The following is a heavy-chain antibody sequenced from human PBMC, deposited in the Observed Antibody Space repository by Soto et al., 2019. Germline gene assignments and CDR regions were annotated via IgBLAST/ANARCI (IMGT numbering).Heavy chain of an antibody. Sequence: ASVKVSCKASGYTFTSYYMHWVRQAPGQGLEWMGIINPSGGSTSYAQKFQGRVTMTRDTSTSTVYMELSSLRSEDTAVYYCARDSWARFLEWSLDAYNWFDPCGQAPLLTV. CDR1: GYTFTSYY. V-gene: IGHV1-46*03. D-gene: IGHD3-3*01. CDR2: INPSGGST. J-gene: IGHJ5*02. CDR3: ARDSWARFLEWSLDAYNWFDP.